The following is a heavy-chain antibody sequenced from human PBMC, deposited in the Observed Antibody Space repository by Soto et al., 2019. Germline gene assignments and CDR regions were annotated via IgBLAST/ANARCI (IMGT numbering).Heavy chain of an antibody. J-gene: IGHJ3*02. Sequence: QVQLQESGPGLVKPSETLSLTCTVSGGSINNYYWSWIRQPPGKVREWIGYIYYSGPTNYNPSLNSRVSRSVDTSNNQCSLNLRSVTAADTAVDYCARGRNGHNYAAFDIWGQGTMVTVS. D-gene: IGHD2-2*01. CDR3: ARGRNGHNYAAFDI. V-gene: IGHV4-59*01. CDR2: IYYSGPT. CDR1: GGSINNYY.